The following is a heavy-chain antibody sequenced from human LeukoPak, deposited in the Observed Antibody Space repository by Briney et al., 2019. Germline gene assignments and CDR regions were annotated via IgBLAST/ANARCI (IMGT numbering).Heavy chain of an antibody. J-gene: IGHJ5*02. Sequence: SVKVSCKASGGTFSSYTISWVRQAPGQGLEWMGRIIPILGIANYAQKFQGRVTITADKSTSTGDMELSSLRSEDTAVYYCARDGRMVRGDIYLDWFDPWGQGTLVTVSS. D-gene: IGHD3-10*01. CDR1: GGTFSSYT. V-gene: IGHV1-69*10. CDR3: ARDGRMVRGDIYLDWFDP. CDR2: IIPILGIA.